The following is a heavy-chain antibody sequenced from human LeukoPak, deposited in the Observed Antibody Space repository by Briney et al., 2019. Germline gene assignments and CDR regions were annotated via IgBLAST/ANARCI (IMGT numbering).Heavy chain of an antibody. V-gene: IGHV1-18*04. CDR2: ISAYNGNT. D-gene: IGHD4-11*01. CDR3: ARDTVTTSNYYYGMDV. CDR1: GYTFTGYY. J-gene: IGHJ6*02. Sequence: GASVKVSCKASGYTFTGYYMHWVRQAPGQGLEWMGWISAYNGNTNYAQKLQGRVTMTTDTSTSTAYMELRSLRSDDTAVYYCARDTVTTSNYYYGMDVWGQGTTVTVSS.